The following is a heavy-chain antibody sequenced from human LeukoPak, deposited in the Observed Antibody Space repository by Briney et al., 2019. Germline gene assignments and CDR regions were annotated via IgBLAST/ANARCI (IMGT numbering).Heavy chain of an antibody. CDR2: ISGSGGST. D-gene: IGHD6-19*01. CDR1: GFTFSSFA. J-gene: IGHJ4*02. CDR3: AKPISSGWYSFDY. V-gene: IGHV3-23*01. Sequence: PGGSLRLSCAASGFTFSSFAMSWVRQAPGKGLEWASAISGSGGSTYSADSVKGRFTMSRDNSKNTLYLQINSLRAEDTAVYYCAKPISSGWYSFDYWGQGTLVTVSS.